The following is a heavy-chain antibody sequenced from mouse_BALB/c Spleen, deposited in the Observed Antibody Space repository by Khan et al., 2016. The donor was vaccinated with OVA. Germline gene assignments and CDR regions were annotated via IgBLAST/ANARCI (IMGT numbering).Heavy chain of an antibody. V-gene: IGHV1-9*01. J-gene: IGHJ3*01. CDR1: GYTFSSYW. CDR2: ILPGSGRN. Sequence: VELVESGAELMKPGASVKISCKAIGYTFSSYWIEWVKQRPGHGLEWIGEILPGSGRNNYNEKFKGKATFTADTSSNTAYMQLSNLTSDDSAVYYCARGNYYGSSSWFGYWGQGTLVTVSA. D-gene: IGHD1-1*01. CDR3: ARGNYYGSSSWFGY.